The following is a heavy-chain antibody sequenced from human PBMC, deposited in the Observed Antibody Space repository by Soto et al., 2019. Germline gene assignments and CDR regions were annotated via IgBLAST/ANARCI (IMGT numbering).Heavy chain of an antibody. CDR1: GGSISSYY. Sequence: QVQLQESGPGLVKPSETLSLTCTVSGGSISSYYWSWIRQPPGKGLEWIGYIYYSGSTNYNPSLKRRLTISVDTSKNQFSLKLSSVTAADTAVYYCARRYGSAFDIWGQGTMVTVSS. CDR2: IYYSGST. J-gene: IGHJ3*02. V-gene: IGHV4-59*01. CDR3: ARRYGSAFDI. D-gene: IGHD3-10*01.